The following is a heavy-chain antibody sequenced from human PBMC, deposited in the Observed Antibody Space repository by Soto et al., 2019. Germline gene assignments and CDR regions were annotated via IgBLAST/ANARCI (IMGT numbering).Heavy chain of an antibody. CDR2: IYYSGNT. Sequence: SETLSLTCTVSGASISSGANYWSWIRQHPGKGLEWIGYIYYSGNTFYNPSLKSRVTISVDTSKNQFSLKLSSVTAADTAVYYCARAPLQLLYYGMDVWGQGTTVTVSS. CDR3: ARAPLQLLYYGMDV. CDR1: GASISSGANY. J-gene: IGHJ6*02. D-gene: IGHD1-1*01. V-gene: IGHV4-31*03.